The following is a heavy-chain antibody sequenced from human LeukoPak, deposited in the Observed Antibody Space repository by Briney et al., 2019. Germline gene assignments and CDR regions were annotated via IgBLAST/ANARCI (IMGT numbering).Heavy chain of an antibody. V-gene: IGHV3-7*01. J-gene: IGHJ3*02. CDR3: AKFNTSPGHALDI. D-gene: IGHD2-2*01. CDR1: GFTISSYW. Sequence: GGSLRLSCAASGFTISSYWMTWVRQAPGKGLEWVANIKQDGGEKYYADSVKGRFTISRDNAENSLYLQVNSLRAEDTAVYYCAKFNTSPGHALDIWGRGTMVTVSS. CDR2: IKQDGGEK.